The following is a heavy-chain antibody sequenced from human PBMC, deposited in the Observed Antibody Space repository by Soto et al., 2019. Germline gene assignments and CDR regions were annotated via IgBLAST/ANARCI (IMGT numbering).Heavy chain of an antibody. J-gene: IGHJ3*02. Sequence: EVHLVESGGGVAKPGGSLRLSCEASGFSFTDVWMTWVRQAPGKGLEWVGRIKRKMDGETTEYAAPVKGRYSISRDDLKITLFLQMNSLKSECTAVYYWVVEAQCSSVDCPGAFDIWGQGTMVTVSS. CDR3: VVEAQCSSVDCPGAFDI. D-gene: IGHD2-2*01. CDR2: IKRKMDGETT. CDR1: GFSFTDVW. V-gene: IGHV3-15*01.